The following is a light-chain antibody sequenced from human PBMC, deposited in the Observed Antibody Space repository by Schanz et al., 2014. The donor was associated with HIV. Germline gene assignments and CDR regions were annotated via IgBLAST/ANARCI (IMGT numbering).Light chain of an antibody. CDR3: TSKGDINNFMV. Sequence: QSVLTQPPSVSGAPGQRVTISCTGSSSNIGAGYDVHWYLQLPGSAPKLLIYGNNNRPSGVPDRFSGSKSGTSASLAITGLQAEDEADYYCTSKGDINNFMVFGGGTKLTVL. CDR2: GNN. J-gene: IGLJ2*01. V-gene: IGLV1-40*01. CDR1: SSNIGAGYD.